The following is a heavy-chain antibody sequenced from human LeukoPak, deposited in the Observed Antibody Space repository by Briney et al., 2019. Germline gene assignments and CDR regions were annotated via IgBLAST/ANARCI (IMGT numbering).Heavy chain of an antibody. CDR2: TSYLGST. CDR3: ASDSISMNAFDA. D-gene: IGHD3-22*01. V-gene: IGHV4-59*11. J-gene: IGHJ3*01. CDR1: GDSFTTHY. Sequence: SETLSLTCTVSGDSFTTHYWSWIRQPPGRGLEWIGYTSYLGSTSYNPSLKSRVTISIDTSKNEVSLMLTSVTAADTAVYYCASDSISMNAFDAWGQGTMVTVSS.